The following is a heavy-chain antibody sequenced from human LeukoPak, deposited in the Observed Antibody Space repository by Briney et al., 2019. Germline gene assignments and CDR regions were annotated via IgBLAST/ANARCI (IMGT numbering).Heavy chain of an antibody. CDR1: GFTVSSNY. Sequence: GGSLRLSCAASGFTVSSNYMSWVRQAPGKGLEWVSVIYSGDSTFYADSVKGRFTTSRDNSKDTLYLQMNSLRAEDTAVYYCARALGDAFGIWGQGTMVTVSS. D-gene: IGHD3-16*01. J-gene: IGHJ3*02. CDR2: IYSGDST. CDR3: ARALGDAFGI. V-gene: IGHV3-53*01.